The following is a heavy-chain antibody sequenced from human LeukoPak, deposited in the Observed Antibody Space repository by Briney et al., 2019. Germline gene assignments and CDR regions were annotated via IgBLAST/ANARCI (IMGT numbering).Heavy chain of an antibody. Sequence: PSETLSLTCAVYGGSFSGYYWSWIRQPPGKGLEWIGEINHSGSTNYNPSLKSRVTISVDTSKNQFSLKLSSVTAADTAVYYCARGRGSYSHYWGPGTLVTVSS. CDR3: ARGRGSYSHY. J-gene: IGHJ4*02. D-gene: IGHD1-26*01. V-gene: IGHV4-34*01. CDR1: GGSFSGYY. CDR2: INHSGST.